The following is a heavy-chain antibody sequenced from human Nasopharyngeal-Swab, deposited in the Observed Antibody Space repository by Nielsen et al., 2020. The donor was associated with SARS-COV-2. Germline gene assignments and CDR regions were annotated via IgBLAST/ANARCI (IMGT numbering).Heavy chain of an antibody. CDR1: GGSISSYY. CDR2: IYYSGGT. CDR3: ARASDYGGNYEPFDY. V-gene: IGHV4-59*01. D-gene: IGHD4-23*01. Sequence: SETLSLTCTVSGGSISSYYWSWIRQPPGKGLEWIGYIYYSGGTNYNPSLKSRVTISVDTSKNQFSLKLSSVTAADTAVYYCARASDYGGNYEPFDYWGQGTLVTVSS. J-gene: IGHJ4*02.